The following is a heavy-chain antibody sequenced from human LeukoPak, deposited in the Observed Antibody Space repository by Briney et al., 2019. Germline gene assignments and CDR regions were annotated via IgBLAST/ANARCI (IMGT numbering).Heavy chain of an antibody. CDR1: GFTFSSYT. CDR3: ASIGGWGTYPLDY. Sequence: PGGSLRLSCVASGFTFSSYTMSWVRQAPGKGLEWVSAIGGSDTSTYADSVKGRFTISRDNSKNTLSLQMNSLRAEDTAVYYCASIGGWGTYPLDYWGQGTLVTVSS. V-gene: IGHV3-23*01. D-gene: IGHD3-16*01. CDR2: IGGSDTST. J-gene: IGHJ4*02.